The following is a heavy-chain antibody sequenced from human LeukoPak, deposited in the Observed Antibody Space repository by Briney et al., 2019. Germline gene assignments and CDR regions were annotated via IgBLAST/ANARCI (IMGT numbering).Heavy chain of an antibody. D-gene: IGHD5-12*01. CDR1: GYTFTNYG. CDR2: ISAYNDNT. CDR3: ARDGYTDGHYQH. J-gene: IGHJ1*01. Sequence: ASVPVSFRASGYTFTNYGISWARQAPGQGLEGMGWISAYNDNTNYAQKLQGRVTMTTDTSTSTAYMELRSLRSDDTAVYYCARDGYTDGHYQHWGQGTLGTVSS. V-gene: IGHV1-18*01.